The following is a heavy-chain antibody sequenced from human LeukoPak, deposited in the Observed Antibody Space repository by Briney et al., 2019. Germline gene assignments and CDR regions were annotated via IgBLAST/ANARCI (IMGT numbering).Heavy chain of an antibody. CDR2: ISYDGSNK. V-gene: IGHV3-30*18. CDR1: GFTFSSYW. Sequence: PGGSLRLSCAASGFTFSSYWMHWVRQAPGKGLEWEAVISYDGSNKYYADSVKGRFTISRDNSKNTLYLQMNSLRAEDTAVYYCAKQRDYAYYYYYGMDVWGQGTTVTVSS. J-gene: IGHJ6*02. CDR3: AKQRDYAYYYYYGMDV. D-gene: IGHD4-17*01.